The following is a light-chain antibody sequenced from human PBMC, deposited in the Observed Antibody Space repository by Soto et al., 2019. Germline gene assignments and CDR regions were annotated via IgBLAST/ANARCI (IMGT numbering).Light chain of an antibody. CDR3: QQYSSTPRVT. J-gene: IGKJ4*01. CDR2: WAS. CDR1: QSVLYSSNNKNY. Sequence: DIVMTQSPDSLAVCLGERATINCKSSQSVLYSSNNKNYLAWYQQKPGQPPKLLIYWASTRESGVPDRFSGSGSGTDFTLTISSLQAEDVAVYYCQQYSSTPRVTFGGGTKVEIK. V-gene: IGKV4-1*01.